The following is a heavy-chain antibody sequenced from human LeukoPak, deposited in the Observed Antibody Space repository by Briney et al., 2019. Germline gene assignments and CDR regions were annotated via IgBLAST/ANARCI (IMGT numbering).Heavy chain of an antibody. Sequence: PGGSLRLSCAASGFTFSSYAMSWVRQAPGKGLEWVSAISGSGGSTYYADSVKGRFTISRDNSKNTLYLQMNSLRAEDTAVYYCAKDNLRWSGGYLDYWGQGTLVTVSS. J-gene: IGHJ4*02. CDR2: ISGSGGST. D-gene: IGHD1-26*01. V-gene: IGHV3-23*01. CDR3: AKDNLRWSGGYLDY. CDR1: GFTFSSYA.